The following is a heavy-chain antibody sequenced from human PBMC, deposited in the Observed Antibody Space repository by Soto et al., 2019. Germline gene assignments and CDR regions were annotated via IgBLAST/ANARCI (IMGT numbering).Heavy chain of an antibody. D-gene: IGHD2-2*01. CDR2: ISGSGGST. CDR3: AKGGYCSSTSCSGIGYYYYGMDV. J-gene: IGHJ6*02. V-gene: IGHV3-23*01. CDR1: RFTFISYA. Sequence: GGSLRLSCAASRFTFISYAMSWVRQAPGKGLEWVSAISGSGGSTYYADSVKGRFTIYRDNSKNTLYLQMNSLRAEDTAVYYCAKGGYCSSTSCSGIGYYYYGMDVWGQGTTVTVSS.